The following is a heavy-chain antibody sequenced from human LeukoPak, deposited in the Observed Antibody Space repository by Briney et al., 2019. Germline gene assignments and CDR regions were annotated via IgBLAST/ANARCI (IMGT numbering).Heavy chain of an antibody. Sequence: GGSLRLSCAASGFTFSTYWMHWVRQVPGKGLVWVSRINGDGSNTSYADSVKGRFTISRDNAKNTLNLQMNSLRAEDTAVYYCAKLYQPDYWGQGTLVTVSS. CDR2: INGDGSNT. CDR1: GFTFSTYW. D-gene: IGHD3-16*02. J-gene: IGHJ4*02. CDR3: AKLYQPDY. V-gene: IGHV3-74*01.